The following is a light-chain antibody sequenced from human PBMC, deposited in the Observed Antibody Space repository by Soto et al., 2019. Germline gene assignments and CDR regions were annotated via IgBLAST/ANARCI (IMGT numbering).Light chain of an antibody. CDR1: QSISSW. V-gene: IGKV1-5*03. CDR3: QQYNPYSST. CDR2: KAS. Sequence: DIQMTQSPSTLSASVGDRVTITCRASQSISSWLAWFQQKPGKAPKLLIYKASSLQTGVPSRFSGSGSGTDFNLTISSLQPDDFATYYCQQYNPYSSTFGQGTKLEIK. J-gene: IGKJ2*01.